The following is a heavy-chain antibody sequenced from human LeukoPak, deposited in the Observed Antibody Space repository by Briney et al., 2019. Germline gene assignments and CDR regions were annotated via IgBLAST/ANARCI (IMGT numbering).Heavy chain of an antibody. D-gene: IGHD2-2*01. J-gene: IGHJ3*02. V-gene: IGHV4-59*08. CDR1: GASISSYY. CDR2: IYYSGST. Sequence: SETLSLTCTVSGASISSYYWSWIRQPPGKGLEWIGYIYYSGSTNYNPSLKSRVTISVDTSKNHFSLKLSSVTAADTAVYYCARLGSTFDIWGQGTMVTVSS. CDR3: ARLGSTFDI.